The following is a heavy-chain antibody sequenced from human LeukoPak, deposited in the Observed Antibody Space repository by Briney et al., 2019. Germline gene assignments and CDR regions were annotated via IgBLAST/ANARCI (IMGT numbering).Heavy chain of an antibody. CDR3: ARDYQGHYESSGYSPSYFDY. J-gene: IGHJ4*02. Sequence: SVKVSCKASGGTFSSYAISWVRQAPGQGLEWVGGSIPIFGIANYAQRFQGRVTITAEEYTRTAYMGLSGLRSEDTVVCNCARDYQGHYESSGYSPSYFDYWGQATLPTVSS. CDR1: GGTFSSYA. V-gene: IGHV1-69*13. D-gene: IGHD3-22*01. CDR2: SIPIFGIA.